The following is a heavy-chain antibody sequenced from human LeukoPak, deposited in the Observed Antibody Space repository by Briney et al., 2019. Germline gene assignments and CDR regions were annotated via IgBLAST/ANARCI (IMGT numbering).Heavy chain of an antibody. CDR3: ARGIESYGDYGY. CDR1: GGSISGSY. CDR2: MYNSGST. D-gene: IGHD4-17*01. Sequence: SETLSPTCTVSGGSISGSYWSWIRQPPGKGLEWIAYMYNSGSTNYNPSPTSRVTLSIDTSKNQFSLKLSSLTAADTAIYYCARGIESYGDYGYWGQGILVTVSS. J-gene: IGHJ4*02. V-gene: IGHV4-59*01.